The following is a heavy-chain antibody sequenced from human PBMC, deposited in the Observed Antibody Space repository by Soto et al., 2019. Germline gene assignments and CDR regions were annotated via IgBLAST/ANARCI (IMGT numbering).Heavy chain of an antibody. CDR2: INRSEDT. Sequence: SETLSLTCAVYGESFTGYYWNWLRQTPGKGLEWIGEINRSEDTNYTPSLKSRVTISVDTSKKQFSLTLSSVTAADTAVYYCARGRRSITRVIAAAMGGFDIWGQGTMVTVSS. D-gene: IGHD2-2*01. CDR1: GESFTGYY. V-gene: IGHV4-34*01. J-gene: IGHJ3*02. CDR3: ARGRRSITRVIAAAMGGFDI.